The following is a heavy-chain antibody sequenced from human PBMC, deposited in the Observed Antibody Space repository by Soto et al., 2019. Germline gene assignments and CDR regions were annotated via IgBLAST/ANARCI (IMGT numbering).Heavy chain of an antibody. V-gene: IGHV3-30*18. CDR3: AKDWGVYDSSADFSDYFEY. J-gene: IGHJ4*02. CDR1: GFTFSTDA. D-gene: IGHD3-22*01. Sequence: VHLVQSGGGVVQPGGSLRLSCVASGFTFSTDAMHWVRQAPGKGLEWVSAISSDGNNKDYGDSVKGRFTISRDNSKNTLYLQMNSLRAEDTAVYYCAKDWGVYDSSADFSDYFEYWGQGTLVTVSS. CDR2: ISSDGNNK.